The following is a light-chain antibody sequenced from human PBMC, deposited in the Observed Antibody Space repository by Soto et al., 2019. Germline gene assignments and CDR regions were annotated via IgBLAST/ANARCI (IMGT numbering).Light chain of an antibody. J-gene: IGLJ3*02. Sequence: QSVLTQPASVSGSPGQSITISCTGTSSDVGGFGYVSWYQQHPGNAPKLIIYEVTNRPSGVSDRFSGSKSGNTASLTVSGLQPEDEADYYCSSYTRGITWVFGGGTKLTVL. CDR3: SSYTRGITWV. CDR2: EVT. V-gene: IGLV2-14*01. CDR1: SSDVGGFGY.